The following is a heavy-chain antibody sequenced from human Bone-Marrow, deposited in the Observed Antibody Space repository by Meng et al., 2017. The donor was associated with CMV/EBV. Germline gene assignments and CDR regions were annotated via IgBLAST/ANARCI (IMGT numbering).Heavy chain of an antibody. V-gene: IGHV4-34*01. CDR2: INYSGST. D-gene: IGHD4-17*01. CDR1: GAPFCGYF. Sequence: AVYGAPFCGYFWRWIRQPPGKGLEWIGKINYSGSTNYSPSLKSRVTTSVDTSKNQFSLKLSSVTAADTAVYYCARSTDYGDYYFDYWGQGTLVTVSS. CDR3: ARSTDYGDYYFDY. J-gene: IGHJ4*02.